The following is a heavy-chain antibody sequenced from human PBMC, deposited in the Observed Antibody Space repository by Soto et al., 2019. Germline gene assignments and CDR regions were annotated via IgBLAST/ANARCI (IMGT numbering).Heavy chain of an antibody. CDR1: GFTFSSFG. V-gene: IGHV3-33*06. J-gene: IGHJ4*02. CDR3: AKDHPGLTVTFDY. CDR2: IWYDGSKK. D-gene: IGHD4-17*01. Sequence: TGGSLRLSCAASGFTFSSFGMHWVRQAPGKGPEWVSLIWYDGSKKSYGDSMKGRFTISRDDSTSTLYLEMNSLRAEDTAVYYCAKDHPGLTVTFDYWGQGTLVTVSS.